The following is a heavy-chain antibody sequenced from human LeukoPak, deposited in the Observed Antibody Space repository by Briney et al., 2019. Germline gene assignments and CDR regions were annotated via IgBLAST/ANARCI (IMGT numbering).Heavy chain of an antibody. V-gene: IGHV1-46*01. D-gene: IGHD3-10*01. Sequence: ASVKVSCKASGYTFTCYYMHWVRQAPGQGLEWMGIINPSGGSTSYAQKFQGRVTMTRDTSTSTVYMELSSMRSEDTAVYYCARDPEGDCYGSGSWFDPWGQGTLVTVSS. J-gene: IGHJ5*02. CDR1: GYTFTCYY. CDR3: ARDPEGDCYGSGSWFDP. CDR2: INPSGGST.